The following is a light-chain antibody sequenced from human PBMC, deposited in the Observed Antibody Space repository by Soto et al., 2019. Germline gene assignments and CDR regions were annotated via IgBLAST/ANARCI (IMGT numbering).Light chain of an antibody. J-gene: IGLJ2*01. V-gene: IGLV2-11*01. Sequence: QSVLTQPRSVSGSPGQSVTISCTGTSSDVGAYNYVSWYQQNPGKAPKVIIYDISNRPSGVPDRISGSKSGNTASLTISGLQVEDEADYYCCSYAGNNPLIFGGGTKLTVL. CDR1: SSDVGAYNY. CDR3: CSYAGNNPLI. CDR2: DIS.